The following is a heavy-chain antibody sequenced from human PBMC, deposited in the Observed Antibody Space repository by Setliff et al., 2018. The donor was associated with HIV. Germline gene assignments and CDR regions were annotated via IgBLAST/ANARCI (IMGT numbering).Heavy chain of an antibody. CDR1: GDTFSSYV. Sequence: GASVKVSCKASGDTFSSYVITWVRQAPGQGLEWMGGIIPVFGTANYAQRFQGRVTITADESTSTAYMELSSLRTDDTAVYYCARTSGDAYNYEGAFDVWGQGTLVTV. CDR2: IIPVFGTA. J-gene: IGHJ3*01. V-gene: IGHV1-69*13. CDR3: ARTSGDAYNYEGAFDV. D-gene: IGHD5-12*01.